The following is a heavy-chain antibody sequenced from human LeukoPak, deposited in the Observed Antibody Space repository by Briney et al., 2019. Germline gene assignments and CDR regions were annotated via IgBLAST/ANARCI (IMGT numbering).Heavy chain of an antibody. CDR2: ISSSGSTI. V-gene: IGHV3-11*01. Sequence: PGGSLRLSCAASGFTFSDYYMSWIRQAPGKGLEWVSYISSSGSTIYYADSVRGRFTISRDNAKNSLYLQMNSLRAEDTAVYYCARDFSGSYYEGNWFDPWGQGTLVTVSS. D-gene: IGHD1-26*01. J-gene: IGHJ5*02. CDR1: GFTFSDYY. CDR3: ARDFSGSYYEGNWFDP.